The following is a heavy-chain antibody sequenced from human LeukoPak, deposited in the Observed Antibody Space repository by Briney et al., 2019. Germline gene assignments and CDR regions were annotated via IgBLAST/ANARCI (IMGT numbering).Heavy chain of an antibody. CDR2: INSDGSTT. D-gene: IGHD3-10*01. J-gene: IGHJ4*02. CDR1: GFTFSSYW. Sequence: TGGSLRLSCGASGFTFSSYWMHWVRQAPGKGLVWISRINSDGSTTSYADSVKGRFTISRDNAKNTLYLQMNSLRAEDTAVHYCARGNYYGQDYWGQGTLVTVSS. CDR3: ARGNYYGQDY. V-gene: IGHV3-74*01.